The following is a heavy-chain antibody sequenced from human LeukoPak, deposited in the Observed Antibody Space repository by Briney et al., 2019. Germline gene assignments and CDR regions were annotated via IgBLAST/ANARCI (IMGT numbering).Heavy chain of an antibody. D-gene: IGHD6-13*01. CDR2: IYHSGST. CDR1: GGSISSSNW. Sequence: PSETLSLTCAVSGGSISSSNWWSWVRQPQGKGLEWIGEIYHSGSTNYNPSLKSRVTISVDTSKNQFSLKLSSVTAADTAVYFCARRGEAAAKGGRYFDQWGQGTLVTVSS. J-gene: IGHJ4*02. V-gene: IGHV4-4*02. CDR3: ARRGEAAAKGGRYFDQ.